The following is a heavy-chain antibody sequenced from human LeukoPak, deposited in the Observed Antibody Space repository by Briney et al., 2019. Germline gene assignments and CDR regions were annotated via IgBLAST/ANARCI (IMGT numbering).Heavy chain of an antibody. D-gene: IGHD6-19*01. CDR2: VYSSGST. J-gene: IGHJ4*02. CDR3: ARAWQWLPLDS. CDR1: GGSISSYY. V-gene: IGHV4-4*07. Sequence: TSETLSLTCTVSGGSISSYYWSWIRQPAGKGLEWIGRVYSSGSTNYNPPLKSRVTMSVDTSKNQFSLKVTSVTAADTAVYYCARAWQWLPLDSWGQGTLVTVSS.